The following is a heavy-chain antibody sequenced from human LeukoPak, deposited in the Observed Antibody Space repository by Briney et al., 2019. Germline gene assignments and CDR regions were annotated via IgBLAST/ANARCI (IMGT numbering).Heavy chain of an antibody. J-gene: IGHJ6*02. D-gene: IGHD2-2*01. CDR1: GFTFSSYG. CDR3: AKASCCSSRPKIYYYYGMDV. V-gene: IGHV3-30*18. Sequence: PGGSLRLSCAASGFTFSSYGMHWVRQAPGKGLEWVAVISYDGSNKYYADSVKGRFTISRDNSKNTLYLQMNSLRAEDTAVYYCAKASCCSSRPKIYYYYGMDVWGQGTTVTVSS. CDR2: ISYDGSNK.